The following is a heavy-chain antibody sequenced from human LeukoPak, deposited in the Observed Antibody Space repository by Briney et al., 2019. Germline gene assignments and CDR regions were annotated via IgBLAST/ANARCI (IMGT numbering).Heavy chain of an antibody. CDR3: AKSIHAGYAGYWFDP. CDR1: GGSISSSY. D-gene: IGHD3-16*01. CDR2: IYTSGST. V-gene: IGHV4-4*09. J-gene: IGHJ5*02. Sequence: SETLSLTCTVSGGSISSSYLTWIRQPPGKGLEWIGSIYTSGSTNYNPSLKSRVTISLDTSKNQFSLRLSSVTAADTAVYYCAKSIHAGYAGYWFDPWGQGTLVTVSS.